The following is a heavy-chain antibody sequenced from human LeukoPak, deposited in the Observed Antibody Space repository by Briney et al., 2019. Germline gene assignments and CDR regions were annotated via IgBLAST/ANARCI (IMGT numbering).Heavy chain of an antibody. Sequence: EASVKVSCKASGGTFSSYAISWVRQAPGQGLEWMGGSIPIFGTANYAQKFQGRVTITADESTSTAYMELSSLRSEDTAVYYCARDGGPHYYDSSSYYNYWGQGTLVTVSS. D-gene: IGHD3-22*01. V-gene: IGHV1-69*13. J-gene: IGHJ4*02. CDR3: ARDGGPHYYDSSSYYNY. CDR1: GGTFSSYA. CDR2: SIPIFGTA.